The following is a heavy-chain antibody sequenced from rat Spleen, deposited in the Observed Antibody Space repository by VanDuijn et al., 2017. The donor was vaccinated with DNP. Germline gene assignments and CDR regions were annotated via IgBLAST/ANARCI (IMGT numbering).Heavy chain of an antibody. V-gene: IGHV5-22*01. J-gene: IGHJ2*01. Sequence: EVQLEESGGGLVQPGRSMKLSCAASGFTFSKYDMAWVRQAPKKGLEWVATVSATGSRTYYLDSVKGRFTISRDNAESSLYLQMNSLESEDTATYYCTRRAYYFDYWGQGVMVTVSS. CDR3: TRRAYYFDY. CDR1: GFTFSKYD. CDR2: VSATGSRT.